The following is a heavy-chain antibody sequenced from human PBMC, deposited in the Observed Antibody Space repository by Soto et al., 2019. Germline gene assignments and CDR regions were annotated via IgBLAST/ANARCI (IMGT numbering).Heavy chain of an antibody. Sequence: SETLSLTCAVSGGSISSSNWWSWVRQPPGKGLEWIGYIYSSGSTHYNPSLQSRVTISIDTSKNQVSLKVNSVTAADTAVYYCARDHPHSYGVYYFDYWGQGTPVTVS. CDR3: ARDHPHSYGVYYFDY. CDR2: IYSSGST. V-gene: IGHV4-4*02. J-gene: IGHJ4*02. CDR1: GGSISSSNW. D-gene: IGHD5-18*01.